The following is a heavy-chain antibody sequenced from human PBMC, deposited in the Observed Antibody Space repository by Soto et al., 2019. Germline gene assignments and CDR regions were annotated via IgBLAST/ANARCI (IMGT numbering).Heavy chain of an antibody. CDR3: AIAASCSGATCYSGYNWFGP. V-gene: IGHV1-24*01. J-gene: IGHJ5*02. CDR1: GYTLSEVS. CDR2: FDPENDET. D-gene: IGHD2-2*01. Sequence: QVQLVQSGADVRKPGASVTVSCKFSGYTLSEVSIHWVRQTPGKGLEWMGCFDPENDETSYAQKFQGRVTLTEDTSTDTAYLELRSLRSEDTAIYYCAIAASCSGATCYSGYNWFGPWGQGTQVTVSS.